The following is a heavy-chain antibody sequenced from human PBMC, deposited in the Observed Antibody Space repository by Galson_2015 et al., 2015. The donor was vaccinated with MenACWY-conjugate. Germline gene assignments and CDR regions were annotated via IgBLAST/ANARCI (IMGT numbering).Heavy chain of an antibody. CDR2: IIPIFGTA. J-gene: IGHJ4*02. Sequence: QSGAEVKKPGESLRISCKASGGTFSSYAISWVRQAPGQGLEWMGGIIPIFGTANYAQKFQGRVTITADESTSTAYMELSSLRSEDTAVYYCASGRELLANFDYWGQGTLVTVSS. D-gene: IGHD1-26*01. CDR1: GGTFSSYA. CDR3: ASGRELLANFDY. V-gene: IGHV1-69*01.